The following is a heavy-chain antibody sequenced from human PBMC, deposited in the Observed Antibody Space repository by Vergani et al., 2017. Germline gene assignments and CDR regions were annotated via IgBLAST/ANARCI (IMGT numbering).Heavy chain of an antibody. D-gene: IGHD3-10*01. CDR3: AKGWRVVRGVMDC. CDR1: GFTFDDYA. V-gene: IGHV3-9*01. J-gene: IGHJ4*02. Sequence: EVQLLESGGGLVQPGGSLRLSCAASGFTFDDYAMHWVRQAPGKGLEWVSGIGWNSGSIGYADSVKGRFTISRDNAKNSLYLQMNSLRAEDTALYYCAKGWRVVRGVMDCWGQGTLVTVSS. CDR2: IGWNSGSI.